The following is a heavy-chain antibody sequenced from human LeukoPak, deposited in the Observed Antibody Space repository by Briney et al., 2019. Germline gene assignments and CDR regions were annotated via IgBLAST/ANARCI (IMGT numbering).Heavy chain of an antibody. J-gene: IGHJ3*02. Sequence: SETLSLTCTVSGGSISSYYWSWIRQPPGKGLEWIGYIYYSGSTNYNPSLKSRVTISVDTSKNQFSLKLSSVTAADTAVYYCARAEVPAAIGHAFDIWGQGTTVTVSS. CDR3: ARAEVPAAIGHAFDI. CDR2: IYYSGST. V-gene: IGHV4-59*01. D-gene: IGHD2-2*01. CDR1: GGSISSYY.